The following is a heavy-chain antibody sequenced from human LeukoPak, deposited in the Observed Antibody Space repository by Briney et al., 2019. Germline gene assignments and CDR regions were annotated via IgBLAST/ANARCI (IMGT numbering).Heavy chain of an antibody. Sequence: SETLSLTCAVYGGSFSGYYWGWIRQPPGKGLEWIGSIYHSGSTYYNPSLKSRVTIPVDTSKNQFSLKLSSVTAADTAVYYCARAPPVLLWFGEIYYMDVWGKGTTVTVSS. D-gene: IGHD3-10*01. V-gene: IGHV4-38-2*01. CDR1: GGSFSGYY. J-gene: IGHJ6*03. CDR2: IYHSGST. CDR3: ARAPPVLLWFGEIYYMDV.